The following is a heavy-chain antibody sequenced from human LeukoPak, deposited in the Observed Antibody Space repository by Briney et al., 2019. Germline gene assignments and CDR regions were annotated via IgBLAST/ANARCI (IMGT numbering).Heavy chain of an antibody. D-gene: IGHD6-13*01. V-gene: IGHV1-2*02. CDR3: AREDIPPIAAAGFDP. Sequence: ASVKVSCKASGYTFTGYYMHWVRQAPGQGLEWMGWINPNSGGTNYAQKFQGRVTMTRDTSISTAYMELSRLRSDDTAVYYCAREDIPPIAAAGFDPWXXXTLVTVSS. CDR1: GYTFTGYY. CDR2: INPNSGGT. J-gene: IGHJ5*02.